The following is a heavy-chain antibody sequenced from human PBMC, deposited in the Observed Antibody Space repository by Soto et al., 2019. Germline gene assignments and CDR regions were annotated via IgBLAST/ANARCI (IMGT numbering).Heavy chain of an antibody. CDR2: IKQDGSEK. CDR1: GFTFSSYW. Sequence: EVQLVESGGGLVQPGGSLRLSCADAGFTFSSYWMSWVRQAPGKGLEWVANIKQDGSEKYYVDSVKGRFTISRDNAKNALYLQMNSLRAEDTAVYYCRIVVAGKGDYWGQGTLVTVSS. D-gene: IGHD6-19*01. CDR3: RIVVAGKGDY. V-gene: IGHV3-7*01. J-gene: IGHJ4*02.